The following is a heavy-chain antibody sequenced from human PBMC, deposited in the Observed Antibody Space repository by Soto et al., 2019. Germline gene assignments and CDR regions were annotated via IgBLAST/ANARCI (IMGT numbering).Heavy chain of an antibody. V-gene: IGHV1-18*01. J-gene: IGHJ6*02. Sequence: ASVKVSFKASGYTFTRYGISWLRQAPGQGLEWMGWISAYNGNTNYAQKLQGRVTMTTDTSTSTAHMELRSLRSDDTAVYYCARDADTAMVTNGMDVWGQGTTVTVSS. CDR3: ARDADTAMVTNGMDV. CDR1: GYTFTRYG. D-gene: IGHD5-18*01. CDR2: ISAYNGNT.